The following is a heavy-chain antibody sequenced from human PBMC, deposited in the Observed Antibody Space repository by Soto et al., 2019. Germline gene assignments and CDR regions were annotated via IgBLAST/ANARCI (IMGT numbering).Heavy chain of an antibody. J-gene: IGHJ3*02. CDR1: GFTFSSYG. V-gene: IGHV3-30*18. CDR2: ISYDGSNK. CDR3: AKVLAQFGTMIVVGGSAFDI. Sequence: QVQLVESGGGVVQPGRSLRLSCAASGFTFSSYGMHWVRQAPGKGLEWVAVISYDGSNKYYADSVKGRFTISRDNSKNTLYLQMNSLRAEDTAVYYCAKVLAQFGTMIVVGGSAFDIWGQGTMVTVSS. D-gene: IGHD3-22*01.